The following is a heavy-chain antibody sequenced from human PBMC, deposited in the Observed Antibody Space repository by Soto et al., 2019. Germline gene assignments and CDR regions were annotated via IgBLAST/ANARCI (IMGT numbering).Heavy chain of an antibody. D-gene: IGHD3-10*01. J-gene: IGHJ4*02. CDR3: ARTGSFDY. CDR1: AGTFDTYS. V-gene: IGHV1-69*02. CDR2: TIPAIDLI. Sequence: QVQLGQSGAEVKKPGASVKVSCKASAGTFDTYSIMWVRQAPGQGLEWMGRTIPAIDLINYAQKFQGRFTITVDKSTTTVYMELRSLRYEDTAIYYCARTGSFDYWGQGTLVTVSS.